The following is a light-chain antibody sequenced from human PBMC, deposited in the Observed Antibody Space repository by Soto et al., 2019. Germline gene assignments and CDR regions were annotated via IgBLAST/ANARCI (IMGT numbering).Light chain of an antibody. CDR1: QTVNVN. CDR2: GAS. CDR3: EQYKHWPPYT. Sequence: EVVLTQSPATLSLSPGERATLSCRASQTVNVNLAWHQQKPGQAPRLLIYGASTRAAGVPARFTGSGSGTEFTLTISSLQSDDFEVYYWEQYKHWPPYTFGRGTKLEIK. V-gene: IGKV3-15*01. J-gene: IGKJ2*01.